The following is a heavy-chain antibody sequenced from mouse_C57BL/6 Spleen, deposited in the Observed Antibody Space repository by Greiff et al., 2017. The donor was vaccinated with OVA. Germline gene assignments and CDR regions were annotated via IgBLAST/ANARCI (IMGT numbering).Heavy chain of an antibody. V-gene: IGHV1-52*01. CDR2: IDPSDSET. Sequence: QVQLKQPGAELVRPGSSVKLSCKASGYTFTSYWMHWVKQRPIQGLEWIGNIDPSDSETHYNQKFKDKATLTVDKSSSTAYMQLSSLTSEDSAVYYCARDGNYERLAWFAYWGQGTLVTVSA. D-gene: IGHD2-1*01. CDR3: ARDGNYERLAWFAY. J-gene: IGHJ3*01. CDR1: GYTFTSYW.